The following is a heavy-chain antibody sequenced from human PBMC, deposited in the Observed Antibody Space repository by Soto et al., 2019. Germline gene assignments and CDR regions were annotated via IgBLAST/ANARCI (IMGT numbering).Heavy chain of an antibody. V-gene: IGHV1-69*13. CDR1: GGTFSSYA. Sequence: GASVKVSCKASGGTFSSYAISWVRQAPGQGLEWMGGIIPIFGTANYAQKFQGRVTITADESTSTAYMELSSLRSEDTAVYYCASKQWLADYYYGMDVWGQGTTVTGSS. CDR2: IIPIFGTA. J-gene: IGHJ6*02. D-gene: IGHD5-18*01. CDR3: ASKQWLADYYYGMDV.